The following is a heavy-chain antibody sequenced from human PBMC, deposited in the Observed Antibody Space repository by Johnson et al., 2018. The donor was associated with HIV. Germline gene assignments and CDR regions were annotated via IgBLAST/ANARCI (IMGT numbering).Heavy chain of an antibody. V-gene: IGHV3-11*04. CDR1: GFTFSDYY. CDR3: VRGEYQLLSGGFAFDI. D-gene: IGHD2-2*01. CDR2: ISSSGSTI. Sequence: QVQLVESGGGLVKPGGSLRLSCAASGFTFSDYYMSWFRQAPGKGLEWVSYISSSGSTIYYADSVKGRFTISRDNGMNSLYLQMNSLRAEDTAVYYCVRGEYQLLSGGFAFDIWGQGTMVTVSS. J-gene: IGHJ3*02.